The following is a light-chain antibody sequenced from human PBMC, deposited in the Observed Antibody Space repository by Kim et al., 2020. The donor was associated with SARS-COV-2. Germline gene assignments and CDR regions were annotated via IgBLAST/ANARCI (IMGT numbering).Light chain of an antibody. CDR1: QVISIF. CDR3: QQLKSYPLT. V-gene: IGKV1-9*01. Sequence: ASVGDRVTIPCRASQVISIFLACYQQEPEKAPILLIYGSSSLQHGFPSRFSGSGSGTLFTLTISSLQPEDFATYYCQQLKSYPLTFGQGTRLEIK. CDR2: GSS. J-gene: IGKJ5*01.